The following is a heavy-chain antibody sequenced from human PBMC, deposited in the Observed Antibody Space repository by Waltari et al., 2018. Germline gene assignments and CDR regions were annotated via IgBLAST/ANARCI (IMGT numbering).Heavy chain of an antibody. V-gene: IGHV4-38-2*01. CDR1: GYSIRRGYY. D-gene: IGHD3-22*01. J-gene: IGHJ4*02. Sequence: QVQLQESGPGLVKPSETLSLTCAVSGYSIRRGYYWGWIRQPPGKGLEWIGSIYHSGSTYYNPSLKSRVTISVDTSKNQFSLKLSSVTAADTAVYYCARPLTMMMTVFDYWGQGTLVTVSS. CDR3: ARPLTMMMTVFDY. CDR2: IYHSGST.